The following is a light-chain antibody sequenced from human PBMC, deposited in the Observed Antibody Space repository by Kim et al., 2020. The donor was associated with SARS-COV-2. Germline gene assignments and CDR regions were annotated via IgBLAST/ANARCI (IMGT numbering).Light chain of an antibody. V-gene: IGKV1-5*03. CDR2: KAS. CDR3: QRYKTDPWT. J-gene: IGKJ1*01. Sequence: ASVGDRDTLSRGASESVSAGLAWDEQKPGNAPKRLIYKASILETGVPSRFRGGGSGTEFTLTISSLQPEDFATYYCQRYKTDPWTFGQGTKVEIK. CDR1: ESVSAG.